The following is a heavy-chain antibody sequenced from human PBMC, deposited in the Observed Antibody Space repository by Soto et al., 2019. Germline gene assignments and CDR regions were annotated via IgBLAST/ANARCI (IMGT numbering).Heavy chain of an antibody. D-gene: IGHD1-1*01. J-gene: IGHJ6*02. V-gene: IGHV3-21*01. CDR1: GFTFSSYS. Sequence: GGSLRLSCAASGFTFSSYSMNWVRQAPGKGLEWVSSISSSSSYIYYADSVKGRFTISRDNAKNSLYLQMNSLRAEDTAVYYCARGGTGYGMDVWGQGTTVTVSS. CDR2: ISSSSSYI. CDR3: ARGGTGYGMDV.